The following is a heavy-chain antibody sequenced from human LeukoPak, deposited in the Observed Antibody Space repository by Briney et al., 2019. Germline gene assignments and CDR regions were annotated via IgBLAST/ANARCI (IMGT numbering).Heavy chain of an antibody. D-gene: IGHD4-17*01. Sequence: PGGSLRLSCAASGFTFSNAWMSWVRQAPGKGLEWVGRIKSKTDGGTTDYAAPVKGRFTISRDDSKNTLYLQVNSLKTEDTAVYYCTTLNYYGDYGGYFDYWGQGTLVTVSS. CDR1: GFTFSNAW. CDR2: IKSKTDGGTT. V-gene: IGHV3-15*01. J-gene: IGHJ4*02. CDR3: TTLNYYGDYGGYFDY.